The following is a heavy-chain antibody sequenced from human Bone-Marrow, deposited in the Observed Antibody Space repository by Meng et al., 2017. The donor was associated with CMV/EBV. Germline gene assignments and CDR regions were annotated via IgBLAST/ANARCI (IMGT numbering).Heavy chain of an antibody. V-gene: IGHV1-2*02. CDR1: GYTFTGYY. CDR3: ARDCFRDEWKLREWVAP. CDR2: INPNSGGT. Sequence: ASVKVSCKASGYTFTGYYMHWVRQAPGQGLEWMGWINPNSGGTNYAQKFQGRVTMTRDTSISTAYMELSRLRSDDTAVYYCARDCFRDEWKLREWVAPWAQGTLVTVSS. J-gene: IGHJ5*02. D-gene: IGHD1-26*01.